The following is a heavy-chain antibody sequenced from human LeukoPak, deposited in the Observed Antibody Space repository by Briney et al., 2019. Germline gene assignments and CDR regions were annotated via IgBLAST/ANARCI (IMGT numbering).Heavy chain of an antibody. CDR1: GGSISSSSYY. V-gene: IGHV4-39*07. J-gene: IGHJ4*02. CDR3: AREPPQWELLPALDY. Sequence: PSETLSLTCTVSGGSISSSSYYWGWIRQPPGKGLEWIGSIYYSGSTYYNPSLKSRVTISVDTSKNQFSLKLSSVTAEDTAVYYCAREPPQWELLPALDYWGQGTLVTVSS. D-gene: IGHD1-26*01. CDR2: IYYSGST.